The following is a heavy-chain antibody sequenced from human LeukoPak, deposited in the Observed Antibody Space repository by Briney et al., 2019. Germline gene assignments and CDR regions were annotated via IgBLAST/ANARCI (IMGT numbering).Heavy chain of an antibody. Sequence: ASVRVSCKTSGYPFTSYYIHWVRQAPGQGLEWMGTINLIGGSTRYAQKFQGRVTMTRDTSTSTVYMELSSLRSEDTAVYYCARESDIVVAGMGFDYWGQGTLVTVSS. D-gene: IGHD6-19*01. CDR1: GYPFTSYY. V-gene: IGHV1-46*01. CDR2: INLIGGST. CDR3: ARESDIVVAGMGFDY. J-gene: IGHJ4*02.